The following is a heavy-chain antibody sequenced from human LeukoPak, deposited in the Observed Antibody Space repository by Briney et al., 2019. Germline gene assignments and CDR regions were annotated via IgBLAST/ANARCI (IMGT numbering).Heavy chain of an antibody. CDR1: GGSFSGYY. CDR2: INHSGST. D-gene: IGHD3-22*01. V-gene: IGHV4-34*01. Sequence: SETLSLTCAVYGGSFSGYYWSWIRQPPGKGLEWIGEINHSGSTNYNPSLKSRVTISVDTSKNQFSLKLSSVTAADTAVYYCARVYPHYYDSSGYFYDYWAREPWSPSPQ. J-gene: IGHJ4*02. CDR3: ARVYPHYYDSSGYFYDY.